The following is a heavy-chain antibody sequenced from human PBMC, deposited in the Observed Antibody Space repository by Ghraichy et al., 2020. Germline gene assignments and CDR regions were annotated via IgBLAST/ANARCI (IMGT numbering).Heavy chain of an antibody. Sequence: ASVKVSCKASGYTFTGYYMHWVRQAPGQGLEWMGWINPNSGGTNYAQKFQGWVTMTRDTSISTAYMELSRLRSDDTAVYYCARANPQYCRSTSCYKDGMDVWGQGTTVTVSS. D-gene: IGHD2-2*02. J-gene: IGHJ6*02. CDR3: ARANPQYCRSTSCYKDGMDV. V-gene: IGHV1-2*04. CDR2: INPNSGGT. CDR1: GYTFTGYY.